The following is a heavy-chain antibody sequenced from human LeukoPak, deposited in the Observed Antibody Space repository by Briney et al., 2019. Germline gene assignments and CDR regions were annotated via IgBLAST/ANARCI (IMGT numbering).Heavy chain of an antibody. CDR2: ISSSSSTI. CDR1: GFTFSSYS. D-gene: IGHD6-13*01. Sequence: GGSLRLSCAASGFTFSSYSMNWVRQAPGKGLEWVSYISSSSSTIYYADSVKGRFTISRDNAKNSLYLQMNSLRAEDTAVYYCARVTSSSWYTGYYYYYYMDVWGKGTTVTISS. CDR3: ARVTSSSWYTGYYYYYYMDV. J-gene: IGHJ6*03. V-gene: IGHV3-48*01.